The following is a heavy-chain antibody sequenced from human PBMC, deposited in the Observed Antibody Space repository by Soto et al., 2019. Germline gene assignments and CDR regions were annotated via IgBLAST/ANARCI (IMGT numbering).Heavy chain of an antibody. CDR3: AKVWGSYDPFDY. CDR2: ISGSGGST. J-gene: IGHJ4*02. Sequence: GGSLRLSCAASGFTFSIYAMSWVRHAPGKGLEWVSAISGSGGSTYYADSVKGRFTISRDNSKNTLYLQMNSLRAEDTAVYYCAKVWGSYDPFDYWGKGTLVTVSS. CDR1: GFTFSIYA. V-gene: IGHV3-23*01. D-gene: IGHD1-26*01.